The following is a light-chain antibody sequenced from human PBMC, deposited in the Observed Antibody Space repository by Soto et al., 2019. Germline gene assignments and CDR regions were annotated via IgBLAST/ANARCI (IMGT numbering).Light chain of an antibody. J-gene: IGKJ4*01. CDR3: QQYNSYPLT. CDR1: QSISSW. Sequence: DIQTTQSPSTLSASVGDRVTITCRASQSISSWLAWYQQKPGKAPKLLIYKASSLESGVPSRFSGSGSGTEFTLSISSLQPDDFATYYCQQYNSYPLTFGGGTKVEIK. V-gene: IGKV1-5*03. CDR2: KAS.